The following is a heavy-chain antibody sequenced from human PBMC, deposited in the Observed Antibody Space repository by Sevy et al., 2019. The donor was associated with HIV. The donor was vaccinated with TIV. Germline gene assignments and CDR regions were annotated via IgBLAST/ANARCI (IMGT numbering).Heavy chain of an antibody. Sequence: GGSLRLSCAASGFTFRTYAMSWVRQAPGKGLEWVATMRGARISTYYGDSVKGRFTISRDNAEDTVDLQMSSLRVEDTAVYYGAKVLGNIMINFGAFDTWGQGTLVTVSS. D-gene: IGHD3-16*01. V-gene: IGHV3-23*01. J-gene: IGHJ5*02. CDR1: GFTFRTYA. CDR3: AKVLGNIMINFGAFDT. CDR2: MRGARIST.